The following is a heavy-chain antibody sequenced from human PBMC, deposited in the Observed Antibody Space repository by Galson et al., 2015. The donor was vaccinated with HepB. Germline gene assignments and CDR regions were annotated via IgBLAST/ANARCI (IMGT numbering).Heavy chain of an antibody. J-gene: IGHJ3*02. CDR1: GFTFSSYG. D-gene: IGHD3-16*01. CDR2: ISYDGSNK. V-gene: IGHV3-30*18. CDR3: AKLGGGEAFDI. Sequence: SLRLSCAASGFTFSSYGMHWVRQAPGKGLEWVAVISYDGSNKYYADSVKGRFTISRDNSKNTLYLQMNSLRAEDTAVYYCAKLGGGEAFDIWGQGTMATVSS.